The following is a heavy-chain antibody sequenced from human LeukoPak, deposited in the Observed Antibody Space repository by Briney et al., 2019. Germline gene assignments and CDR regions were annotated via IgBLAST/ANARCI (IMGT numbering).Heavy chain of an antibody. D-gene: IGHD2-15*01. Sequence: SETLSLTCTVSGDSISNYYWSWIRQPPGKGLEWIGYIYYSGNTNYNPSLKSRLTISVDTPKNHFSLRLTSVTAADTAVYYCARHSETCSGGSCFLDYFDYGGQGTLVTVSS. CDR2: IYYSGNT. CDR1: GDSISNYY. CDR3: ARHSETCSGGSCFLDYFDY. J-gene: IGHJ4*02. V-gene: IGHV4-59*08.